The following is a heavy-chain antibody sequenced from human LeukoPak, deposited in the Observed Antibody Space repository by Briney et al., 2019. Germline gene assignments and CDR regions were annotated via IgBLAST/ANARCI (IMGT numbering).Heavy chain of an antibody. CDR1: GYTFTGYY. Sequence: ASVKVSCKASGYTFTGYYMHWVRQAPGQGLEWMGWINPNSGGTNYAQKFQGRVTMTRDTSISTAYMELSRLRSEDTAVYYCATLGVGATNHYFDYWGQGTLVTVSS. D-gene: IGHD1-26*01. CDR2: INPNSGGT. J-gene: IGHJ4*02. V-gene: IGHV1-2*02. CDR3: ATLGVGATNHYFDY.